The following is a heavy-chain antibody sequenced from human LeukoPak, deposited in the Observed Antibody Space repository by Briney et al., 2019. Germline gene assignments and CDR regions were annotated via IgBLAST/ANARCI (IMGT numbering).Heavy chain of an antibody. Sequence: PGRSLRLSCAASGFTFSSYAMHWVRQAPGKGLEWVTVISYDGSNKYYADSVKGRFTISRDNSKNTLYLQMNSLRAEDTAVYYCARDEAAAGTVVYWGQGTLVTVSS. CDR3: ARDEAAAGTVVY. CDR2: ISYDGSNK. J-gene: IGHJ4*02. D-gene: IGHD6-13*01. V-gene: IGHV3-30*04. CDR1: GFTFSSYA.